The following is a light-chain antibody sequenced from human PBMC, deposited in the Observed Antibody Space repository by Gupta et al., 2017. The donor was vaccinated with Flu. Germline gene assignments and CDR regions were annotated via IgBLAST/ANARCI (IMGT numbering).Light chain of an antibody. J-gene: IGLJ7*01. CDR3: GTWDSRLSAAV. V-gene: IGLV1-51*01. Sequence: QSVLTQPPSVSAAPGQKAPISCSGSSSNIGNNYVSWYQQLPGTTPKLLIYDNNKRPSGIPDRFSGSKSGTSATLGITGLQTGDEADYYCGTWDSRLSAAVFGGGTQLTVL. CDR2: DNN. CDR1: SSNIGNNY.